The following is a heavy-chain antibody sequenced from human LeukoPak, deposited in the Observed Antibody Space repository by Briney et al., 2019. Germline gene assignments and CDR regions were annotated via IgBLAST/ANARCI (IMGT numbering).Heavy chain of an antibody. Sequence: GASVRVSCKASGYTFTIYGISWVRQAPGQGLEWMGWINPNSGGTNYAQNFQGRVTMTRDTSISTAYMELSRLRSDDTAVYYCARDIGYGDYAGQYYWGQGTLVTVSS. V-gene: IGHV1-2*02. CDR1: GYTFTIYG. CDR2: INPNSGGT. J-gene: IGHJ4*02. D-gene: IGHD4-17*01. CDR3: ARDIGYGDYAGQYY.